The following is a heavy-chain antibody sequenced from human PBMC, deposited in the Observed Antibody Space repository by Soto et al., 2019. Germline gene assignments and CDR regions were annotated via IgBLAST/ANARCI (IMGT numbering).Heavy chain of an antibody. CDR2: IIPIFGTA. CDR1: GATFGSYP. CDR3: ARAGSSWYWRAFDI. V-gene: IGHV1-69*01. D-gene: IGHD6-13*01. J-gene: IGHJ3*02. Sequence: QVQLVQSGAEVKKPGSSGKSSCKASGATFGSYPISWVRQAPGQGLEWMGGIIPIFGTANYAQKFQGRVTITADESTSTAYMELSSLRSEDTAVYYCARAGSSWYWRAFDIWGQGTMVTVSS.